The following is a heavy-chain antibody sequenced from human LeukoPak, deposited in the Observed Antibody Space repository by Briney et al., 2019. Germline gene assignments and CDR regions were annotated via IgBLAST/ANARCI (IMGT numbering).Heavy chain of an antibody. D-gene: IGHD3-22*01. CDR2: IYYSGST. CDR3: ARDPNYYDSSGYNWFDP. J-gene: IGHJ5*02. Sequence: PSETLSLTCAVYGGSFSGYYWSWIRQPPGKGLEWIGYIYYSGSTNYNPSLKSRVTISVDTSKNQFSLKLSSVTAADTAVYYCARDPNYYDSSGYNWFDPWGQGTLVTVSS. CDR1: GGSFSGYY. V-gene: IGHV4-59*01.